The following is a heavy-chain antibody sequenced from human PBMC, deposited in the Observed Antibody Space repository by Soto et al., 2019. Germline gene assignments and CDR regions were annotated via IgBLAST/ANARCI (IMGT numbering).Heavy chain of an antibody. CDR2: IYYSGST. Sequence: PSETLSLTCTVSGGSISSGDYYWSWIRQPPGKGLEWIGYIYYSGSTYYNPSLKSRVTISVDTSKNQFSLKLSSVTAADTAVYNCARELGLWFGELFGWFDPWGQGTLVTVSS. D-gene: IGHD3-10*01. J-gene: IGHJ5*02. CDR1: GGSISSGDYY. V-gene: IGHV4-30-4*01. CDR3: ARELGLWFGELFGWFDP.